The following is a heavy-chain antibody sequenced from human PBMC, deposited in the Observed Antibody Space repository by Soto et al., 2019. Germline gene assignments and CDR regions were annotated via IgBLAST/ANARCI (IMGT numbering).Heavy chain of an antibody. CDR2: IRAYNGYT. CDR1: GYTFTSYG. V-gene: IGHV1-18*04. CDR3: ARASDGYRSGWYVGYFDF. J-gene: IGHJ4*02. Sequence: ASVKVSCKASGYTFTSYGISWVRQAPGQGLEWMGWIRAYNGYTNYAQKFQGRVTVTTDTSTSTAYMELRNLISDDTAIYYCARASDGYRSGWYVGYFDFWGQGTLVTVSS. D-gene: IGHD6-19*01.